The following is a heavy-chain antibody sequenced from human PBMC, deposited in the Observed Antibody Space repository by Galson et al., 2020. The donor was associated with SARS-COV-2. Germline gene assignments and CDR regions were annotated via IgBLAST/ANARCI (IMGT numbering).Heavy chain of an antibody. CDR1: GFTFSSYW. CDR2: ISSDGSIT. D-gene: IGHD3-22*01. Sequence: GESLKISCTASGFTFSSYWMHWVRQAPGKGLMWVSRISSDGSITSYADSVKGRFTISRDNAKNTLYLQMNSLRAEDTAVYYCAWEAPYYDRSGYFSFWGRGTLVTVSS. J-gene: IGHJ4*02. CDR3: AWEAPYYDRSGYFSF. V-gene: IGHV3-74*01.